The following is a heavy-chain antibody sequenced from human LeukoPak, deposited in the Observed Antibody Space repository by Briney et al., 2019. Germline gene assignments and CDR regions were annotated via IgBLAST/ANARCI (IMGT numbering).Heavy chain of an antibody. D-gene: IGHD5-18*01. Sequence: PSETLSLTCTVSGGSISSGDYYWGWIRQPPGTGLEWIGYIYYSGSTYYNPSLKSRVTISVDTSKNQFSLKLSSVTAADTAVYYCARERRGHSYGYLPWGQGTLVTVSS. J-gene: IGHJ4*02. CDR2: IYYSGST. CDR1: GGSISSGDYY. CDR3: ARERRGHSYGYLP. V-gene: IGHV4-30-4*01.